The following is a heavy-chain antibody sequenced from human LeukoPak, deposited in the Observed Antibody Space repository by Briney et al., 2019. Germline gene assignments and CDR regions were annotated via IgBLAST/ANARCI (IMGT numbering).Heavy chain of an antibody. J-gene: IGHJ4*01. CDR1: GFTFSKYA. V-gene: IGHV3-23*01. Sequence: PGGSLRLSRAASGFTFSKYAMNWVRQAPGKGLEWVSAILASGAPYYTDPVKGRFTISRDSSTNTLYLQMNSLRVDDTAIYYCAKDREPDNGWDLDYWGQGTLVIVSS. CDR2: ILASGAP. D-gene: IGHD1-26*01. CDR3: AKDREPDNGWDLDY.